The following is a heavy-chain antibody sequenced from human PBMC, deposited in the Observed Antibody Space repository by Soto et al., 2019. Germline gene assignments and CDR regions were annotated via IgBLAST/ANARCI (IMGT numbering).Heavy chain of an antibody. D-gene: IGHD3-9*01. CDR3: ARDTPPRTYYDILTGYYTGYYYYGMDV. CDR2: INDQGGSP. V-gene: IGHV3-74*01. Sequence: GGSLRLSCAASGFTFSNYWMHWVRQAPGKGLVWISRINDQGGSPTYADSVKGRFTISRDNSKNTLYLQMNSLRAEDTAVYYCARDTPPRTYYDILTGYYTGYYYYGMDVWGQGTTVTVSS. CDR1: GFTFSNYW. J-gene: IGHJ6*02.